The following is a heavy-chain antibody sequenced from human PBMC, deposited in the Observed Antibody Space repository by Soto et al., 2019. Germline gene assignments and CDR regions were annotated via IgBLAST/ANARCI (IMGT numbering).Heavy chain of an antibody. V-gene: IGHV1-24*01. CDR2: FDPEDGET. D-gene: IGHD2-15*01. J-gene: IGHJ3*02. CDR1: GYTLTELS. CDR3: ATGLYCSGGSCYKVVRAFDI. Sequence: ASVKVSCKVSGYTLTELSMHWVRQAPGKGLEWMGGFDPEDGETIYAQKFQGRVTMTEDTSTDTAYMELSSLRSEDTAVYYCATGLYCSGGSCYKVVRAFDIWGQGRMVTV.